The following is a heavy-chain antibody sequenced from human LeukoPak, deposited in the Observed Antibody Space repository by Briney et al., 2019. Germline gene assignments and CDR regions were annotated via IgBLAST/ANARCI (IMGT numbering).Heavy chain of an antibody. CDR3: ARGPTVHDY. D-gene: IGHD4-17*01. Sequence: TSETLSLTCTVSGGSISSYYWSWIRQPPGKGLEWIGYIYYSGSTNYNPSLKSRVTISVDTSKNQFSLKLSSVTAADTAVYYCARGPTVHDYWGQGTLVTVSS. V-gene: IGHV4-59*08. CDR2: IYYSGST. CDR1: GGSISSYY. J-gene: IGHJ4*02.